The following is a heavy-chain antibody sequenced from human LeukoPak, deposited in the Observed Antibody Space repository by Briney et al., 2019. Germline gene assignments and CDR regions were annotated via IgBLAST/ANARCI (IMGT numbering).Heavy chain of an antibody. D-gene: IGHD2-21*02. Sequence: GGSLRLSCAASGFTFSSYAMSWVRQAPGKGLEWVSAISGSGGSTYYADSVKGRFTISRDNSKNTLYLQMNSLRAEDTAVYYCAKVNHIVVVTALYFDYWGQGTLVTASS. CDR1: GFTFSSYA. V-gene: IGHV3-23*01. CDR3: AKVNHIVVVTALYFDY. CDR2: ISGSGGST. J-gene: IGHJ4*02.